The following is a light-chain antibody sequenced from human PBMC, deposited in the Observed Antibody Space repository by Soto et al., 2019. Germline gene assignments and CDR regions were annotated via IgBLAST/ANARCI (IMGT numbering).Light chain of an antibody. V-gene: IGKV3-11*01. CDR2: DES. Sequence: GLISSARTMALYRGGIATGCCRASQSVSSYLAWYQQKPGQAPRLLIYDESNRATGIPARFSGSGSGTDFNLTMRCLEPEEFALYYCQQYHNWPSSLGQGTRLEIK. CDR1: QSVSSY. J-gene: IGKJ5*01. CDR3: QQYHNWPSS.